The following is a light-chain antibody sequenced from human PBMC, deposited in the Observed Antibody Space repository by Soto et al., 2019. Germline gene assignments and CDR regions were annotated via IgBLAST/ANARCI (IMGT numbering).Light chain of an antibody. J-gene: IGLJ1*01. CDR3: SSYTSSSTRV. Sequence: QSALTQPASVSGSPGQSITISCTGTSSDVGAYDYVSWYQQHPDKAPKLMIYEVSNRPSGVSNRFSGSKSVNTATLTISGLQAEDEADYYCSSYTSSSTRVFVTGTKVTVL. CDR1: SSDVGAYDY. CDR2: EVS. V-gene: IGLV2-14*03.